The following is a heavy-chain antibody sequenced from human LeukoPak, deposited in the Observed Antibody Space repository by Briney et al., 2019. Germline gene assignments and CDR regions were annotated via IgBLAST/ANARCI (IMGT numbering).Heavy chain of an antibody. CDR3: AKNPDSSDYPRDFDF. CDR1: GFTFSSYG. V-gene: IGHV3-30*02. D-gene: IGHD3-22*01. Sequence: QHWGVLGLSCAAFGFTFSSYGMHWVRQPPGKGLEWVAFIRHDGSYQQYADSVKGRFTVSRDNSKDMVYLQMNSLRTEDTAVYYCAKNPDSSDYPRDFDFWGQGTLVTVSS. CDR2: IRHDGSYQ. J-gene: IGHJ4*02.